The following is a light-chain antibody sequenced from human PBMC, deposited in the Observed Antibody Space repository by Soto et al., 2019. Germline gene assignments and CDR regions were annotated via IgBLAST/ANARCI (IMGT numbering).Light chain of an antibody. V-gene: IGKV3-15*01. J-gene: IGKJ1*01. Sequence: ETVLTQSPGTLSLSPGERATLSCRASQSISDTLAWYQQKPGQAPRLLIYGASRRATGFPARFSGSGSGTDFTLTIRSLQSEDFAVYYCKQYDNWPWTFGQGTKVDI. CDR2: GAS. CDR3: KQYDNWPWT. CDR1: QSISDT.